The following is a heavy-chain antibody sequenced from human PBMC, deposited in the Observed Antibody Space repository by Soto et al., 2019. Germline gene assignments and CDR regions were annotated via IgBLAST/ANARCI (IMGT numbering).Heavy chain of an antibody. CDR2: INPNSGGP. D-gene: IGHD3-3*01. Sequence: ASVKVSCKASGYTFTGYYIHWVRQAPGQRLEWMGYINPNSGGPNYAQKFQGRVTVTRDTSISTAYMELSRLRSDDTAVYFCARDYWSGDRYYYGMDVWGQGTTVTVSS. CDR1: GYTFTGYY. CDR3: ARDYWSGDRYYYGMDV. J-gene: IGHJ6*02. V-gene: IGHV1-2*02.